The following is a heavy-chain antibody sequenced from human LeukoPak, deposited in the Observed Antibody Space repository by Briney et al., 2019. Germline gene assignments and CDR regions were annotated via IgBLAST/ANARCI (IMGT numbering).Heavy chain of an antibody. CDR1: GYTFTSYG. J-gene: IGHJ5*02. CDR3: ARAPLRAAAGLYWFDP. CDR2: ISAYNGNT. D-gene: IGHD6-13*01. V-gene: IGHV1-18*01. Sequence: ASVKVSCKASGYTFTSYGISWVRQAPGQGLEWMGWISAYNGNTNYAQKLRGRVTMTTDTSTSTAYMELRSLRSDDTAVYYCARAPLRAAAGLYWFDPWGQGTLVTVSS.